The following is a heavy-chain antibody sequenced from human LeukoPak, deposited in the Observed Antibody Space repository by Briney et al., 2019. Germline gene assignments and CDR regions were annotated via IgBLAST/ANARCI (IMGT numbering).Heavy chain of an antibody. Sequence: PSETLSLTCTVSGGSISSSGYYWGWIRQPPGKGLEWIGSIYYSGSTYYNPSLKSRVTISVDTSKNQFSLKLSSVTAADTAVYYCARDLRYYYGSGSYFDYWGQGTLVTVSS. J-gene: IGHJ4*02. CDR2: IYYSGST. CDR3: ARDLRYYYGSGSYFDY. V-gene: IGHV4-39*02. D-gene: IGHD3-10*01. CDR1: GGSISSSGYY.